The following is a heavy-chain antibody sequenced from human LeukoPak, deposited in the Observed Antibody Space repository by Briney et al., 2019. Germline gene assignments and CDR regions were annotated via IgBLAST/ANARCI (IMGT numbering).Heavy chain of an antibody. CDR3: AKVRSPIAAAAPGFDY. J-gene: IGHJ4*02. D-gene: IGHD6-13*01. CDR2: IRYDGSNK. CDR1: GFTFSSYG. V-gene: IGHV3-30*02. Sequence: PGGSLRLSCAASGFTFSSYGMHWVRQAPGKGLEWVAFIRYDGSNKYYADSVKGRFTISRDNSKNTLYLQMNSLRAEDTAVYYCAKVRSPIAAAAPGFDYWGQGTLVTVSS.